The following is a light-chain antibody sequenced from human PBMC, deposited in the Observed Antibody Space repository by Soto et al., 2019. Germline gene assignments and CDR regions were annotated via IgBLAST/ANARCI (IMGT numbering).Light chain of an antibody. CDR1: QSLSNFF. Sequence: EIVLTQSPGILSLSPGEGATLSCRASQSLSNFFLAWYQQKPGQAPRLLIYGTSIRATGIPDRFSGSGSGTEFTLTISSLQSEDFAVYYCQQYNSWPLTFGGGTKVDIK. J-gene: IGKJ4*01. CDR3: QQYNSWPLT. V-gene: IGKV3-20*01. CDR2: GTS.